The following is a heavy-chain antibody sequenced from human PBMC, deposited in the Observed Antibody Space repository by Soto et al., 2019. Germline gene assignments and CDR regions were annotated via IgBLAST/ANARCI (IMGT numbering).Heavy chain of an antibody. CDR2: INHSGST. D-gene: IGHD3-16*02. V-gene: IGHV4-34*01. CDR1: GGSFSGYY. CDR3: ARQDYVWGSYRPGYGMDV. Sequence: SETLSLTCAVYGGSFSGYYWSWIRQPPGKGLEWIGEINHSGSTNYNPSLKSRVTISVDTSKNQFSLKLSSVTAADTAVYYCARQDYVWGSYRPGYGMDVWGQGTTVTV. J-gene: IGHJ6*02.